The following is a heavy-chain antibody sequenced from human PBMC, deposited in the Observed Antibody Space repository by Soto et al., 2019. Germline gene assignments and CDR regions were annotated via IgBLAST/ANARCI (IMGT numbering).Heavy chain of an antibody. V-gene: IGHV3-33*01. Sequence: QTGGSLRLSCAASGFTFSSYGMHWVRQAPGKGLEWVAVIWYDGSNKYYADSVKGRFTISRDNSKNTLYLQMNSLRAEDTAVYYCARDKGVYYYYGMDVWGQGTTVTVSS. CDR3: ARDKGVYYYYGMDV. CDR1: GFTFSSYG. CDR2: IWYDGSNK. D-gene: IGHD2-8*01. J-gene: IGHJ6*02.